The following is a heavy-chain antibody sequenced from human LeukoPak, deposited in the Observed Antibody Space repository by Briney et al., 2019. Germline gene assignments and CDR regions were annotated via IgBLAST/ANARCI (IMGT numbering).Heavy chain of an antibody. V-gene: IGHV3-33*01. Sequence: GRSLRLSCAASGFTFSSYGIHWVRQAPGKGLEWVAVIWYDGSEKYYSDSVKGRFTTSRDNSQNTLNLQMNSLKTEDTAVYYCTTDRPPVTTSSYYFDYWGQGTLVTVSS. D-gene: IGHD4-17*01. CDR1: GFTFSSYG. J-gene: IGHJ4*02. CDR3: TTDRPPVTTSSYYFDY. CDR2: IWYDGSEK.